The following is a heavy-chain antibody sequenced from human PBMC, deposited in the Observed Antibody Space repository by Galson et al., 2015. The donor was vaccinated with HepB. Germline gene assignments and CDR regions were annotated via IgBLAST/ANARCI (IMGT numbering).Heavy chain of an antibody. CDR1: GFTFSSYA. V-gene: IGHV3-23*01. CDR3: AKECSGGSCYSGGASYYYGMDV. CDR2: ISGSGGST. Sequence: SLRLSCAASGFTFSSYAMSWVRQAPGKGLEWVSAISGSGGSTYYVDSVKGRLTISRDNSKNTLYLQMNSLRAEDTAEYYCAKECSGGSCYSGGASYYYGMDVWGQGTTVTVSS. J-gene: IGHJ6*02. D-gene: IGHD2-15*01.